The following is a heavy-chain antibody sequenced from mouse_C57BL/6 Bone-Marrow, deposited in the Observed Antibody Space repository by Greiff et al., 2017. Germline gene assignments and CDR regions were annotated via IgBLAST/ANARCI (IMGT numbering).Heavy chain of an antibody. CDR3: AIPFITTVVAPYAMDY. CDR2: IDPNSGGT. V-gene: IGHV1-72*01. J-gene: IGHJ4*01. Sequence: QVQLQQPGAELVKPGASVKLSCKASGYTFTSYWMHWVKQRPGRGLEWIGRIDPNSGGTKYNEKFKSKATLTVDKPSSTAYMQLSSLTSEDSAVYYCAIPFITTVVAPYAMDYWGQGTSVTVSS. CDR1: GYTFTSYW. D-gene: IGHD1-1*01.